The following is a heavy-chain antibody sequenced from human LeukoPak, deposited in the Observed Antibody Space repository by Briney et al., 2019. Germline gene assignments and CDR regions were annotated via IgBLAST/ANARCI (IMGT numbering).Heavy chain of an antibody. V-gene: IGHV4-59*11. CDR2: FYYSGST. CDR1: GGSISSHY. CDR3: ARAAVAAIGAFDI. Sequence: PSETLSLTCTVSGGSISSHYWSWIRQPPGKGLEWIGYFYYSGSTNYNPSLKSRVTISVDTSKNQFSLKLSSVTAADTAVYYCARAAVAAIGAFDIWGQGTMVTVSS. J-gene: IGHJ3*02. D-gene: IGHD6-19*01.